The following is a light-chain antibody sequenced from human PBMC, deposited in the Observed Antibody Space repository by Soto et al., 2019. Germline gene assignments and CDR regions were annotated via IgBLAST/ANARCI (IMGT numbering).Light chain of an antibody. J-gene: IGKJ1*01. CDR3: QQDNNWPPAEGT. Sequence: DIVMTQSPATLSVSPGERATLSCRASESVSSNLAWYQQKPGQAPRLLIYGASTRATGIPARFSGSGSGTEFTLTISSLQSEDFAVYYCQQDNNWPPAEGTFGQGTKVDI. CDR2: GAS. V-gene: IGKV3-15*01. CDR1: ESVSSN.